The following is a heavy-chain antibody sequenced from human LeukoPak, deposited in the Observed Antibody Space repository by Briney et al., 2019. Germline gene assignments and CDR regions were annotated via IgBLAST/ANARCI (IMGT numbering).Heavy chain of an antibody. CDR3: ARYGSGSYYRHNWFDP. CDR1: GGSISSYY. D-gene: IGHD3-10*01. J-gene: IGHJ5*02. Sequence: SETLSLTCTVSGGSISSYYWSWIRQPAGKGLEWIGRIYTSGSTNYNPFLKSRVTMSVDTSKNQFSLKLSSVTAADTAVYYCARYGSGSYYRHNWFDPWGQGTLVTVSS. V-gene: IGHV4-4*07. CDR2: IYTSGST.